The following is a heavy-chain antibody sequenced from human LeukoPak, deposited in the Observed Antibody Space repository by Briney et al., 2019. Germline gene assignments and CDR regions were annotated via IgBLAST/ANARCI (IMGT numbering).Heavy chain of an antibody. CDR2: IRSKAYGGTT. Sequence: PGGSLRLSCTASGFTFGDYAMSWFRQAPGKGLEWVGFIRSKAYGGTTEYAASVKGRFTISRDDSKSIAYLQMNSLKTEDTAVYYCTRGHGVVGTTYPFYFDYWGQGTLVTVSS. D-gene: IGHD1-26*01. J-gene: IGHJ4*02. CDR3: TRGHGVVGTTYPFYFDY. CDR1: GFTFGDYA. V-gene: IGHV3-49*03.